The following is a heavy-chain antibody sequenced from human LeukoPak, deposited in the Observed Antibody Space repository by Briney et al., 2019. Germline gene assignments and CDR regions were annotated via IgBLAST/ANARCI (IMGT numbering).Heavy chain of an antibody. J-gene: IGHJ6*02. CDR1: GGSISSYY. Sequence: SETLSLTCTVSGGSISSYYWSWIRQPPGKGLEWIGYIYYSGSTNYNPSLKSRVTISVDTSKNQFSLKLSSVTAADTAVYYCARARGGNSVGYYYYGMDVWGQGTTVTVSS. V-gene: IGHV4-59*12. D-gene: IGHD4-23*01. CDR2: IYYSGST. CDR3: ARARGGNSVGYYYYGMDV.